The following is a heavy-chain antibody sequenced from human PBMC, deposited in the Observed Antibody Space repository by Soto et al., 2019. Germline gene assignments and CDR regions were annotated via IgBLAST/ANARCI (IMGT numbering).Heavy chain of an antibody. J-gene: IGHJ1*01. D-gene: IGHD2-21*02. CDR2: ISGSGGST. Sequence: GGSLRLSCAASGFTFSSYAMSWVRQAPGKGLEWVSAISGSGGSTYYADSVKGRFTISRANSKNTLYLQMNSLRAEDTAVYYCAKDGGGILQKHIVVVTAIYFQHWGQGTLVTVSS. CDR1: GFTFSSYA. V-gene: IGHV3-23*01. CDR3: AKDGGGILQKHIVVVTAIYFQH.